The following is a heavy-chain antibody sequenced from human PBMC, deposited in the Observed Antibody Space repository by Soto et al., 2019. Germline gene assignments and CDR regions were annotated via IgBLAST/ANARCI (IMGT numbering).Heavy chain of an antibody. Sequence: QVQLVQSGAAVKKPGASVKVSCKASGYTFTSYGISWVRQAPGQGLEWMGWISAYNGNTHYAQKLQGRVTMTTDTSTSTAYMELRSLRSDDTAVYFCARTGFYYYGSGSPVAVDYWGQGTLVTVSS. CDR1: GYTFTSYG. D-gene: IGHD3-10*01. CDR3: ARTGFYYYGSGSPVAVDY. V-gene: IGHV1-18*01. J-gene: IGHJ4*02. CDR2: ISAYNGNT.